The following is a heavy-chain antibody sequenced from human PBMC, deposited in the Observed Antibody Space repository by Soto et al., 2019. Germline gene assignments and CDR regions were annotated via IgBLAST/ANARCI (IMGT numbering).Heavy chain of an antibody. CDR2: IIPVFGRP. J-gene: IGHJ4*02. V-gene: IGHV1-69*01. CDR3: ARDRFLYGDYPIFDI. Sequence: QVHLVQSGGEVKKPGSSVKVSCTAFGGTFNTYGISWVRQAPRQGLEWMGRIIPVFGRPNYAQRFQGRFTITADESTSTVYMELSSLTSGDTALYYCARDRFLYGDYPIFDIWGQGALVTVSS. CDR1: GGTFNTYG. D-gene: IGHD4-17*01.